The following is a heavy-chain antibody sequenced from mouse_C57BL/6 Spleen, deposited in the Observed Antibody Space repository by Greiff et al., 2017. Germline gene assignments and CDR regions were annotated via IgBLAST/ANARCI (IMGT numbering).Heavy chain of an antibody. D-gene: IGHD1-1*01. V-gene: IGHV1-82*01. J-gene: IGHJ1*03. Sequence: QVQLQQSGPELVKPGASVKISCKASGYAFSSSWMHWVKQRPGQGLEWIGRIYPGDGDTNYNGKFKGKATLTADKSSSTAYMQLSSLTSEDSAVYFCARGYGSSYEYFDGWGTGTTVTVSS. CDR1: GYAFSSSW. CDR3: ARGYGSSYEYFDG. CDR2: IYPGDGDT.